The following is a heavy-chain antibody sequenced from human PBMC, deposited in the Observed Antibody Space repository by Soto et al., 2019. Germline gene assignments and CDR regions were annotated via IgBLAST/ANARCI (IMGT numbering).Heavy chain of an antibody. Sequence: ESGGGVVQPGRSLRLSCAASGFTFSRYGMHWVRQAPGKGLEWVAVIWYDGSNKYYADSVKGRFTISRDNSKNTLYLQMNSLRAEDTAVYYCARDTDYYYGMDVWGQGTTVTVSS. CDR1: GFTFSRYG. V-gene: IGHV3-33*01. CDR2: IWYDGSNK. J-gene: IGHJ6*02. D-gene: IGHD2-8*02. CDR3: ARDTDYYYGMDV.